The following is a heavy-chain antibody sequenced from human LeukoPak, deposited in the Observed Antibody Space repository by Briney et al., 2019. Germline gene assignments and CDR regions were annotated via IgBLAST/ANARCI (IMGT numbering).Heavy chain of an antibody. CDR2: IYHSGST. CDR3: ASRPVVIVGARRSGWFDP. V-gene: IGHV4-30-2*01. Sequence: SETLSLTCAVSGGSISSGGYSWSWIRQPPGKGLEWIGYIYHSGSTYYNPSLKSRVTISVDTSKNQFSLKLSSVTAADTAVYYCASRPVVIVGARRSGWFDPWGQGTLVTVSS. CDR1: GGSISSGGYS. D-gene: IGHD1-26*01. J-gene: IGHJ5*02.